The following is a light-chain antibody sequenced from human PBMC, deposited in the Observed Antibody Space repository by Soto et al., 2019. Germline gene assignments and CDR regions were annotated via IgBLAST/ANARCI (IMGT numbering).Light chain of an antibody. CDR1: QDISNY. V-gene: IGKV1-33*01. J-gene: IGKJ2*01. Sequence: DIPMTQSPSSLSASVGDRVTITCQASQDISNYLNWYQQKPGKAPKLLIYDASNLETGVPSRFGGSGSGTDFTFTISSLQPEDIATYYCQQYDNLPWTFGQGTKLEIK. CDR2: DAS. CDR3: QQYDNLPWT.